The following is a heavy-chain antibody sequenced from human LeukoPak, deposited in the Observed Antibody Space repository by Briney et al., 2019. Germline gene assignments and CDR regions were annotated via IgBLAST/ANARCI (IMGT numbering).Heavy chain of an antibody. D-gene: IGHD6-19*01. CDR2: IYYSGSI. CDR1: GGSISSYY. Sequence: SETLSLTCTVSGGSISSYYWSWIRQPPGKGLEWIGYIYYSGSINYNPSLKSRVTISVDTSKNQFSLKLSSVTAADTAVYYCARHSSGWYSYYYYYGMDVWGQGTTVTDSS. CDR3: ARHSSGWYSYYYYYGMDV. V-gene: IGHV4-59*08. J-gene: IGHJ6*02.